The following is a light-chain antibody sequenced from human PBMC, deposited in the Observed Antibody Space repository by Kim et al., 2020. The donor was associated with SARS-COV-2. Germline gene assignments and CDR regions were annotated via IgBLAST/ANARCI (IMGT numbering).Light chain of an antibody. Sequence: IQLTQSPSSLSASVGDRVTITCRASQGISSYLAWYQQKSGKAPKLLIYAASTLQSGVPSRFSGSGSGTDFTLTISSLQPEDFATYYCQQHNSFPLTFGGGTKVDIK. CDR1: QGISSY. CDR3: QQHNSFPLT. CDR2: AAS. V-gene: IGKV1-9*01. J-gene: IGKJ4*01.